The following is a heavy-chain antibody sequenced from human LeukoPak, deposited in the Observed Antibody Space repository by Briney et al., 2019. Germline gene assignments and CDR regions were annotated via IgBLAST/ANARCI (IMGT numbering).Heavy chain of an antibody. D-gene: IGHD3-10*01. Sequence: ASAKDSCKASRYTLTSYGISWVRQAPGQGLEWRGWISAYNGNTNYAQKLQGRVTMTTDTSTSTAYVELRSLRSDGRAVYYCARDGFMVRGSDSWFDPWGQGTLVTVSS. CDR1: RYTLTSYG. J-gene: IGHJ5*02. CDR2: ISAYNGNT. V-gene: IGHV1-18*01. CDR3: ARDGFMVRGSDSWFDP.